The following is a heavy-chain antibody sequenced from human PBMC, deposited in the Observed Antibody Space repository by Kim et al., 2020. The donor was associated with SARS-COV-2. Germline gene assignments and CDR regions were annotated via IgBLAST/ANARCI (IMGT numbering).Heavy chain of an antibody. V-gene: IGHV3-21*01. J-gene: IGHJ4*02. CDR3: ARDLSTGLPGGFDY. D-gene: IGHD1-1*01. Sequence: YADSGKGRLPISRDNARDSLYLQMNSLRAEDTAMYYCARDLSTGLPGGFDYWGPGTLVTVSS.